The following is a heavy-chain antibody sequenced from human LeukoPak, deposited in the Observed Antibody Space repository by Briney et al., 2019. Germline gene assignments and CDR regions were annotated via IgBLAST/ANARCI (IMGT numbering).Heavy chain of an antibody. CDR1: GGSISSGDYY. Sequence: SQTLSLTCTVSGGSISSGDYYWSWIRQPPGKGLEWVGYIYYSGSTYYNPSLKSRVTISVDTSKNQFSLKLSSVTAADTAVYYCARGGKAAVRFDLWGRGTLVSVSS. D-gene: IGHD1-1*01. CDR2: IYYSGST. V-gene: IGHV4-30-4*01. J-gene: IGHJ2*01. CDR3: ARGGKAAVRFDL.